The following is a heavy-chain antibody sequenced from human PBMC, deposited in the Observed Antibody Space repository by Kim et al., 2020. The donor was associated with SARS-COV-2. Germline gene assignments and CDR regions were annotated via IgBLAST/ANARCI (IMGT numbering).Heavy chain of an antibody. V-gene: IGHV3-11*05. CDR1: GFTFSDYY. CDR2: ISSSSSYT. Sequence: GGSLRLSCAASGFTFSDYYMSWIRQAPGKGLEWVSYISSSSSYTNYADSVKGRFTISRDNAKNSLYLQMNSLRAEDTAVYYCARDLAPVYSSGWYDAFDIWGQGTMVTVSS. J-gene: IGHJ3*02. D-gene: IGHD6-19*01. CDR3: ARDLAPVYSSGWYDAFDI.